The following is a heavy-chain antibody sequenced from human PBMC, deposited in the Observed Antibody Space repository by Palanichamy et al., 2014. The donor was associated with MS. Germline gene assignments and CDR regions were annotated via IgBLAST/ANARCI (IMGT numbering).Heavy chain of an antibody. CDR2: INAANGKT. CDR3: TRANDRTGYYPPGFDY. V-gene: IGHV1-3*01. CDR1: GYTFINHA. Sequence: QVQLVQSGAEVKKPGASVKVSCKTSGYTFINHAMHWVRQAHGQRLEWMGWINAANGKTKYAEVFQGRITISRDTSANTGYMELSGLTSEDTAVYYCTRANDRTGYYPPGFDYWGQGALVTVSS. D-gene: IGHD3-22*01. J-gene: IGHJ4*02.